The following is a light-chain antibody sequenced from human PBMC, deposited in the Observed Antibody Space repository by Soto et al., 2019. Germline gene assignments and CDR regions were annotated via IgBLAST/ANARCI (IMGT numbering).Light chain of an antibody. CDR3: CSYAGSYTLWV. J-gene: IGLJ3*02. CDR1: SSDVGGYNY. CDR2: DVN. V-gene: IGLV2-11*01. Sequence: QSVLTQPRSVSGSPGQSVTISCTGTSSDVGGYNYVSWYQQYPGKAPKLMIYDVNKRPSGVPDRFSGSKSGNTASLTISVLQAEDEADYYCCSYAGSYTLWVFGGGTKLTVL.